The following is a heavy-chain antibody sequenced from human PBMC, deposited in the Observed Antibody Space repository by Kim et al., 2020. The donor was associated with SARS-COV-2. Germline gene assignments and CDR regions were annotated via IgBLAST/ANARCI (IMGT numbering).Heavy chain of an antibody. CDR2: VRGSVDRI. CDR3: ARAGLGLRWFCECVDH. CDR1: GFTFSNYA. J-gene: IGHJ4*02. D-gene: IGHD3-10*01. V-gene: IGHV3-23*01. Sequence: GGSLRLSCAASGFTFSNYAMNWVRQAAGKGPEWVANVRGSVDRIFYADSVKGRFTISRDSVRNTLSLQMNSLRDEDTALYYCARAGLGLRWFCECVDHWGQGTPVTVSS.